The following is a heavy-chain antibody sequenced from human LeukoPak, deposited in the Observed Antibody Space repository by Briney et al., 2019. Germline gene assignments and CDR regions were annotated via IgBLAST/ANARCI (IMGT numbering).Heavy chain of an antibody. Sequence: SETLSLTCTVSGGSISSSYWSWIRQPPGKGLQWIGYIHFSGSTKYNPSLKNRVTITVDTSKNQFSLKLSSVTAADTAVYYCAREDSSGWGSGHYDYMDVWGKGTTVTVSS. CDR3: AREDSSGWGSGHYDYMDV. V-gene: IGHV4-59*12. D-gene: IGHD6-19*01. CDR1: GGSISSSY. CDR2: IHFSGST. J-gene: IGHJ6*03.